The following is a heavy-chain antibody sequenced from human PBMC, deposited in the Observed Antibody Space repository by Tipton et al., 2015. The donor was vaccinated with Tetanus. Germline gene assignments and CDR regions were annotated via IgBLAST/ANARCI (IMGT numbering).Heavy chain of an antibody. Sequence: LRLSCTVSGGSVSSGSYYWSWIRQPPGKGLEWIGYIYYSGSTNYNPSLKSRVTISVDTSKNQFSLKLSSVTAADTAVYYCARGMVSWGIFPYWGQGTLVTVSS. D-gene: IGHD2-8*01. CDR1: GGSVSSGSYY. V-gene: IGHV4-61*01. CDR2: IYYSGST. J-gene: IGHJ4*02. CDR3: ARGMVSWGIFPY.